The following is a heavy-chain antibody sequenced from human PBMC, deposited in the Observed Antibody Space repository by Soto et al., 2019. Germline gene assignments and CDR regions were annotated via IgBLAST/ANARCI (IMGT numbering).Heavy chain of an antibody. J-gene: IGHJ5*02. D-gene: IGHD3-22*01. V-gene: IGHV3-49*03. CDR3: TTNYYDSSGYDNWLDP. CDR2: IRSKAHGGTT. CDR1: GFTFGDCF. Sequence: GGSLRLSCAASGFTFGDCFINWFRQAPGKGLEWVGFIRSKAHGGTTEYAASVKGRFTISRDDSKSIAYLQMNSLKTEDTAVYYCTTNYYDSSGYDNWLDPWGQGTLVTVSS.